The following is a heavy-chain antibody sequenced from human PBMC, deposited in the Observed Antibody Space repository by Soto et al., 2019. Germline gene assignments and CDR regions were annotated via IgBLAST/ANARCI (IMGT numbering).Heavy chain of an antibody. Sequence: EVQLVESGGDLVQPGGSLRLSCAISGMNIKKYWMCWVRQAPGKGLEWVANIKEDGSEQYYVDSVEGRFTISSYNAKSSLFLQMNSLRVDDTGVNSFVRDGGRNESNTVWGQGTMVIVSS. CDR3: VRDGGRNESNTV. D-gene: IGHD2-15*01. J-gene: IGHJ3*01. CDR2: IKEDGSEQ. V-gene: IGHV3-7*04. CDR1: GMNIKKYW.